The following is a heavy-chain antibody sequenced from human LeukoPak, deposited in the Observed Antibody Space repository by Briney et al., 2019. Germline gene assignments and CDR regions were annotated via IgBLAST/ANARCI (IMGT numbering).Heavy chain of an antibody. V-gene: IGHV3-49*04. D-gene: IGHD3-22*01. CDR2: NRSKAYGGTT. CDR3: TRGRDDSSGYDQYYFDY. Sequence: GGSLRLSCTAAGFTFGDYAMSWVRQAPGKGLERVGFNRSKAYGGTTEYAASVKGRFTISRDDSKSIAYLQMNSLKTEDTAVYYCTRGRDDSSGYDQYYFDYWGQGTLVTVSS. J-gene: IGHJ4*02. CDR1: GFTFGDYA.